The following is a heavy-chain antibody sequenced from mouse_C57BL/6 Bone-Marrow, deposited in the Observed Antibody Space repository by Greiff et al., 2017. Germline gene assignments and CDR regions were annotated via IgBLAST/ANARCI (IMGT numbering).Heavy chain of an antibody. Sequence: EVMLVESVAELVRPGASVKLSCTASGFNIKNTDMHWVKQRPEQGLEWIGRIDPANGNTKYAPKFQGKATITADTSSNTAYLQLSSLTSEDAAIYYCAVWFACWGQGTLVNGAA. CDR3: AVWFAC. CDR2: IDPANGNT. CDR1: GFNIKNTD. J-gene: IGHJ3*01. V-gene: IGHV14-3*01.